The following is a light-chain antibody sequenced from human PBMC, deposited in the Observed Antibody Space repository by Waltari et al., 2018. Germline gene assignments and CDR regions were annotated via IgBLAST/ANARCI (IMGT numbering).Light chain of an antibody. CDR3: SSYTSSTTFV. Sequence: QSALTQPPSVSGSPGQSVTISCTGTSSDVGNDNRVSWYKQPPGTAPKVVIYEVNNRPSGDPDRFSGSKSGTTAYLPIAGLQAEDEADYYCSSYTSSTTFVFGGGTKLAVL. V-gene: IGLV2-18*02. J-gene: IGLJ2*01. CDR1: SSDVGNDNR. CDR2: EVN.